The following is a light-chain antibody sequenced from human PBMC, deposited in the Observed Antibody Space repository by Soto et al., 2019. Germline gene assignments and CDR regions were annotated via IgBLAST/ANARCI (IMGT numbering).Light chain of an antibody. CDR3: CSSAPESTYV. Sequence: QSALAQPASVSGSPGQSITISCTGTSSDVGAYNSVSWYQQHPHKAPQVIIYKGTQRPSGVSNRFSGSTSGNAASLTISGLQADDEADYFCCSSAPESTYVFRNGTKV. J-gene: IGLJ1*01. V-gene: IGLV2-23*01. CDR2: KGT. CDR1: SSDVGAYNS.